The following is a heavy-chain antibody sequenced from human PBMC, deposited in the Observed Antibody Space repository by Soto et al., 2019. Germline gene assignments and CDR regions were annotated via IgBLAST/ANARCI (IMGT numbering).Heavy chain of an antibody. D-gene: IGHD6-25*01. J-gene: IGHJ4*02. CDR3: PNPTPSSSGWSFDY. CDR1: GFTFTTYV. Sequence: GGSLRLSCVASGFTFTTYVMSWVRQAPGKGLEWVSAISGSGGSTYYADSVKGRFTISRDNSKNTLYLQMSSLRAEDTAVYYCPNPTPSSSGWSFDYWGQATLVTVYS. CDR2: ISGSGGST. V-gene: IGHV3-23*01.